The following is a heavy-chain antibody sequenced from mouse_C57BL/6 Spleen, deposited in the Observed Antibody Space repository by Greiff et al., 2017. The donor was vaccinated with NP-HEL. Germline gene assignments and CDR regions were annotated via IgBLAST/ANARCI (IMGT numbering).Heavy chain of an antibody. V-gene: IGHV1-76*01. J-gene: IGHJ4*01. Sequence: VQLQQSGAELVRPGASVKLSCKASGYTFTDYYINWVKQRPGQGLEWIARIYPGSGNTYYNEKFKSKATLTVDKSSSTAYMQLSSLTSEDSAVYYCARGRWLLRDYYAMDYWGQGTSVTVSS. D-gene: IGHD2-3*01. CDR3: ARGRWLLRDYYAMDY. CDR1: GYTFTDYY. CDR2: IYPGSGNT.